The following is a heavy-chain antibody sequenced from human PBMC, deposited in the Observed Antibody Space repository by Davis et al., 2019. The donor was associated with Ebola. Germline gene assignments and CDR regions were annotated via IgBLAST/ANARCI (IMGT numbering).Heavy chain of an antibody. J-gene: IGHJ4*02. Sequence: GESLKISCVASEFTYRNYAMSWVRQAPGKGLEWVSTISGGGDSTNYADSVKGRFIISRDNSNNMLYLHMNSLRAEDTALYYCAKDQWVEDNRADCWGQGTQVTVSS. CDR1: EFTYRNYA. CDR3: AKDQWVEDNRADC. CDR2: ISGGGDST. V-gene: IGHV3-23*01. D-gene: IGHD1-26*01.